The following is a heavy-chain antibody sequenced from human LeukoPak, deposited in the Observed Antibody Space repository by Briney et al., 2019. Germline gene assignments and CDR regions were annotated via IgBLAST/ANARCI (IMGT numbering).Heavy chain of an antibody. CDR1: GYTFTSYD. V-gene: IGHV1-8*03. J-gene: IGHJ3*02. D-gene: IGHD3-10*01. Sequence: ASVKVSCKTSGYTFTSYDINWVWQATGQGLEWMGWMNPNSGNTGYAQKFRGRVTNTRNTSISTAYMELSSLTSEDTAVYYCARRFGELLSHSFDIWGQGTMVTVSS. CDR2: MNPNSGNT. CDR3: ARRFGELLSHSFDI.